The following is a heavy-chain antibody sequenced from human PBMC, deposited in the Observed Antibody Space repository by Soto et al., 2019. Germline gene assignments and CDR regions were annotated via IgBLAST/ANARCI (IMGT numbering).Heavy chain of an antibody. CDR2: INAGNGNT. CDR3: ARANYDILTGYYRGTGRFDY. V-gene: IGHV1-3*01. D-gene: IGHD3-9*01. CDR1: GYTFTSYA. Sequence: QVQLVQSGAEVKKPGASVKVSCKASGYTFTSYAMHWVRQAPGQRLEWMGWINAGNGNTKYSQKFQGRVTITRDTSASTAYMELSSLRSEDTAVYYCARANYDILTGYYRGTGRFDYWGQGTLVTVSS. J-gene: IGHJ4*02.